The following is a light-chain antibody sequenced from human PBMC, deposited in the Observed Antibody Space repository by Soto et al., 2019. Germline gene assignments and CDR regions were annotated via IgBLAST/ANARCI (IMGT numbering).Light chain of an antibody. Sequence: DIVMTQSPDSLAVSLGERATINCKSSQSVLHSSNDKNFLTWYQQKPGQPPKLLIYWASTRESGVPDRFSGSGSGTDFNLTISSLQAEDVAVYYCHQSSSAPWTFGQGTKVEIK. J-gene: IGKJ1*01. CDR1: QSVLHSSNDKNF. V-gene: IGKV4-1*01. CDR3: HQSSSAPWT. CDR2: WAS.